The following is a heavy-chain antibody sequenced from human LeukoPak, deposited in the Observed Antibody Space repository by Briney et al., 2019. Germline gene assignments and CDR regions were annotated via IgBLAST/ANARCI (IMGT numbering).Heavy chain of an antibody. J-gene: IGHJ4*02. V-gene: IGHV3-21*01. Sequence: GGSLRLSCAASGLTFTSYGMNWVRQAPGKGLGWVSFISSGSTYKYYADSVKGRFTISRDNAKNSVYLQMNSLRAEDTAVYYCAREPGPAAPPVDYWGQGTLVTVSS. CDR3: AREPGPAAPPVDY. D-gene: IGHD2-2*01. CDR2: ISSGSTYK. CDR1: GLTFTSYG.